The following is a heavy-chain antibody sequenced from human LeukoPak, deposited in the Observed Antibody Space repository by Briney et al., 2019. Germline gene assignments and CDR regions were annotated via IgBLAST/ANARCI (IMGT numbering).Heavy chain of an antibody. D-gene: IGHD4-17*01. CDR1: GFTFSSYS. CDR3: ARIYGDYELDYIDV. CDR2: ISSSSSTI. Sequence: GGSLRLSCAASGFTFSSYSMNWVRQAPGKGLEWVSYISSSSSTIYYADSVKGRFTISRDNAKNSLYLQMNSLRAEDTAVYYCARIYGDYELDYIDVWGKGTTVTVSS. J-gene: IGHJ6*03. V-gene: IGHV3-48*01.